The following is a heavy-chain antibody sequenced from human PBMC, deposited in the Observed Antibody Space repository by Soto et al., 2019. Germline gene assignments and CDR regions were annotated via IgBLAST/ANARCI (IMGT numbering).Heavy chain of an antibody. V-gene: IGHV4-30-2*01. CDR2: IYHSGST. D-gene: IGHD6-13*01. Sequence: SETLSLTCAVSGGSISSGGYPWSWIRQPPGKGLEWIGYIYHSGSTYYNPSLKSRVTISVDRSKNQFSLKLSSVTAADTAVYYCAAGAAATPHWFDPWGQGTLVTVSS. CDR1: GGSISSGGYP. J-gene: IGHJ5*02. CDR3: AAGAAATPHWFDP.